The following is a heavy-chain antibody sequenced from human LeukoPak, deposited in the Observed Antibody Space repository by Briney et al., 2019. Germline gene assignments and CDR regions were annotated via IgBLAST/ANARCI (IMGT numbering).Heavy chain of an antibody. CDR1: GGTFSSYA. CDR3: ATEEVGEGYYGSGSYV. Sequence: SVKVSCEASGGTFSSYAISWVRQAPGQGLEWMGGIIPIFGTANYAQKFQGRVTITADESTSTAYMKLSRLRSDDTAVYYCATEEVGEGYYGSGSYVWGQGALVTASS. J-gene: IGHJ4*02. V-gene: IGHV1-69*13. D-gene: IGHD3-10*01. CDR2: IIPIFGTA.